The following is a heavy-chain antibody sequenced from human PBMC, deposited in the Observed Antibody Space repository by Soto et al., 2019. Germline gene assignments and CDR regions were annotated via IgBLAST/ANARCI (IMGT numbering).Heavy chain of an antibody. CDR2: VSTSGGST. CDR3: AKSRRRGEMDFGY. D-gene: IGHD3-16*01. J-gene: IGHJ4*02. V-gene: IGHV3-23*01. CDR1: GFTFSSYA. Sequence: EVQLLESGGGLVQPGGSLRLSCAASGFTFSSYAMSWVRQAPGKGPEWVSTVSTSGGSTYYAGSVKGRFTISRDESKNTLFLQMSSLRVEDTAVYYCAKSRRRGEMDFGYWGQGTLVTVSS.